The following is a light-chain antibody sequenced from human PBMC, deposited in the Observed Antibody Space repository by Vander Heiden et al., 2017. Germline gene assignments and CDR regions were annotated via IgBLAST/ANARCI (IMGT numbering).Light chain of an antibody. J-gene: IGLJ3*02. V-gene: IGLV10-54*04. CDR2: RDN. CDR1: SDNVGYQG. CDR3: SAWDSRLTAWL. Sequence: QAGLPQPPSVSKGLRQTATPTCTGNSDNVGYQGAAWLQQHQGHPPKLLSYRDNNRPSGISERFSASRSGNTASLTIAGLQPEDEAAYYCSAWDSRLTAWLFGGGTKLTVL.